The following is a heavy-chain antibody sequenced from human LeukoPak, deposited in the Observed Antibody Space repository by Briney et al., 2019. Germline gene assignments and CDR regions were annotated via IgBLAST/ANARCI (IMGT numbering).Heavy chain of an antibody. CDR1: GFTFTSST. CDR2: IVVGSGNT. Sequence: ASVKVSCKASGFTFTSSTMQWVRQARGQRLEWIGWIVVGSGNTNYAQKFQERVTITRDMSTSTAYMELRSLRSDDTAVYYCAREVWFGELSERTLDYWGQGTLVTVPS. V-gene: IGHV1-58*02. CDR3: AREVWFGELSERTLDY. D-gene: IGHD3-10*01. J-gene: IGHJ4*02.